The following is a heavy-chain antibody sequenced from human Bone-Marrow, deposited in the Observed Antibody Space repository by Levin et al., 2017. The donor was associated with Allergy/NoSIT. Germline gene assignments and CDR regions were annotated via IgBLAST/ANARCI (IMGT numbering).Heavy chain of an antibody. V-gene: IGHV4-31*03. J-gene: IGHJ4*02. CDR1: GASISGGGYH. CDR3: ASEDGSTFDS. Sequence: SETLSLTCTVPGASISGGGYHWSWIRQHAGKGLEWIGYIYYSGSTNYNPSLKSRVMISVDTSKNQFSLKVSSTTAADTAVYYCASEDGSTFDSWGQGTLVTVSS. CDR2: IYYSGST. D-gene: IGHD2-2*03.